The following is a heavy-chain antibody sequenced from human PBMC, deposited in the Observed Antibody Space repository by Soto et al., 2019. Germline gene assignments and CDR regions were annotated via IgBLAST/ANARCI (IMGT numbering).Heavy chain of an antibody. Sequence: GGSLRLSCAASGFTFSSYAMSWVRQAPGKGLEWVSAISGSGGSTYYADSVKGRFTISRDNSKNTLYLQMNSLRAEDTAVYYCAKVFAHSDFWSGYHPDFHYWGQGTMVTVYS. J-gene: IGHJ4*02. CDR3: AKVFAHSDFWSGYHPDFHY. V-gene: IGHV3-23*01. D-gene: IGHD3-3*01. CDR1: GFTFSSYA. CDR2: ISGSGGST.